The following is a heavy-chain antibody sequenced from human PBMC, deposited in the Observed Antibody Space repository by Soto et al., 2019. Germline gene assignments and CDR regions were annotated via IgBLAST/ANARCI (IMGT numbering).Heavy chain of an antibody. Sequence: SETLSLTCTVSGGSISSGDYYWSWIRQPPGKGLEWIGYIYYSGSTYYNPSLKSRVTISVDTSKNQFSLKLSSVTAADTAVYYCARGGYSYVPYYFDYWGQGXLVTVYS. CDR2: IYYSGST. CDR1: GGSISSGDYY. V-gene: IGHV4-30-4*01. CDR3: ARGGYSYVPYYFDY. D-gene: IGHD5-18*01. J-gene: IGHJ4*02.